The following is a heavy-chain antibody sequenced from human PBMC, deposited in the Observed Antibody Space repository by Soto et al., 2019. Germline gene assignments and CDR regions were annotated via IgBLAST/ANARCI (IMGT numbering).Heavy chain of an antibody. D-gene: IGHD6-19*01. CDR1: GFTFSSYG. V-gene: IGHV3-30*18. J-gene: IGHJ4*02. CDR3: AKVRVAGGHYYFDY. Sequence: GGSLRLSCAASGFTFSSYGMHWVRQAPGKGLEWVAVISYDGSNKYYADSVKGRFTISRDNSKNTLYLQMNSLRAEDTAVYYCAKVRVAGGHYYFDYWGQGTLVTVSS. CDR2: ISYDGSNK.